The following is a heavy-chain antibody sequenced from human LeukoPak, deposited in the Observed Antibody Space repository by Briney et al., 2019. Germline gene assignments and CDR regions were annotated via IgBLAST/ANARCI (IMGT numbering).Heavy chain of an antibody. CDR1: GYTFTGYY. Sequence: AASVKVSCKASGYTFTGYYMHWVRQAPGQGLEWMGWINPNSGGTNYAQKFQGRVTMTRDTSISTAYMELSSLRSEDTALYYCATEFNSSSYYYVRDVFDIWGQGTMVTVSS. J-gene: IGHJ3*02. CDR3: ATEFNSSSYYYVRDVFDI. V-gene: IGHV1-2*02. CDR2: INPNSGGT. D-gene: IGHD3-22*01.